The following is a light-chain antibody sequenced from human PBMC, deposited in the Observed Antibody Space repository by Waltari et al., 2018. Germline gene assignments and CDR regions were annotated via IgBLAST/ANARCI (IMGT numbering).Light chain of an antibody. CDR2: EVS. V-gene: IGLV2-14*01. CDR3: SSYTSSSTLVV. CDR1: SSDVGGYNY. Sequence: QSALTQPASVSGSPVQSITISCTGTSSDVGGYNYFSWYQQHPGKAPKLMIYEVSNRPSGVSNRFSGSKSGNTASLTISGLQAEDEADYYCSSYTSSSTLVVFGGGTKLTVL. J-gene: IGLJ2*01.